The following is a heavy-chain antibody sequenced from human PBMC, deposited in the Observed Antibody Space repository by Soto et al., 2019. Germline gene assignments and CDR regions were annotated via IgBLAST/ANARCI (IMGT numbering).Heavy chain of an antibody. CDR2: IITSDGRT. Sequence: EVQLLESGGGLVQPGWSLRLSCAASGFTFSSYAMSWVRQAPGKGLEWVSIITSDGRTYYADSVKGRFTISRDNSKNTVYLQMNSLRAEDTAVYYCAKDYSTVTTDPLSVVLFDYWGQGALVTVSS. CDR1: GFTFSSYA. V-gene: IGHV3-23*01. CDR3: AKDYSTVTTDPLSVVLFDY. D-gene: IGHD4-17*01. J-gene: IGHJ4*02.